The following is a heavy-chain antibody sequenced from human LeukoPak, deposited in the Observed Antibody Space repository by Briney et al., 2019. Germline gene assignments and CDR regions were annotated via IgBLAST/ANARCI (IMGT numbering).Heavy chain of an antibody. CDR2: ISGSGGST. Sequence: GGSLRLSCAASGFTFSSYAMSWVRQAPGKGLEWVSAISGSGGSTYYADSVKGRFTISRDNSKNTLYLQMNSLRAEDTAVYYCARDLLNDGAFDYWGQGTLVTVSS. V-gene: IGHV3-23*01. J-gene: IGHJ4*02. D-gene: IGHD1-1*01. CDR3: ARDLLNDGAFDY. CDR1: GFTFSSYA.